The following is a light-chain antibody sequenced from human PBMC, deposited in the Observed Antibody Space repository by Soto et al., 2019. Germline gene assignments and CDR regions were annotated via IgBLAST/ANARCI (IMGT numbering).Light chain of an antibody. J-gene: IGKJ4*01. V-gene: IGKV1-5*03. CDR1: QTIGSW. CDR3: LQYNSYSEVT. Sequence: MTQSPATLSVSPGDRVTLSCRASQTIGSWLAWYQQKPGKAPKLLIYKASNLESGVPSRFSGSGSGTVFTLTISSLQPDDFATYYCLQYNSYSEVTFGGGTKVEIK. CDR2: KAS.